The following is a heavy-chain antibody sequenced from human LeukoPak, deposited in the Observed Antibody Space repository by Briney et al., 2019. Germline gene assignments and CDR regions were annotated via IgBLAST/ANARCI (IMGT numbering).Heavy chain of an antibody. D-gene: IGHD3-3*01. CDR1: GYSISSGYY. Sequence: SEPLSLTCTVSGYSISSGYYWGWIRQPPGKGLEWIGSIYHSGSTYYNPSLKSRVTISVDTSKNQFSLKLSSVTAADTAVYYCARDPDRSGYYIGGLDYWGQGTLVTVSS. CDR2: IYHSGST. V-gene: IGHV4-38-2*02. CDR3: ARDPDRSGYYIGGLDY. J-gene: IGHJ4*02.